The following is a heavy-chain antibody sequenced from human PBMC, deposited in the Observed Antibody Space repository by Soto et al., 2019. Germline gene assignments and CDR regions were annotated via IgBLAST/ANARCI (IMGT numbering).Heavy chain of an antibody. J-gene: IGHJ5*02. CDR3: ARRSENHHRWFDP. CDR2: IYYSGST. D-gene: IGHD2-15*01. CDR1: GGSISSSSYY. Sequence: SETLSLTCTVSGGSISSSSYYWGWLRQPPGKGLEWIGSIYYSGSTYYSPSLKSRVVMSVDTSKNQFSLKLTSVTAADTAVYYCARRSENHHRWFDPWGQGTLVTVSS. V-gene: IGHV4-39*01.